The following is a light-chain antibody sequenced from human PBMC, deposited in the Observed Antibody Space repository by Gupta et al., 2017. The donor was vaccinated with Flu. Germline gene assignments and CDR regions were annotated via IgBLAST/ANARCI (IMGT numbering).Light chain of an antibody. Sequence: IQMTKSPPSLSASVGDRVTITCRASQTLIYHLNWYQHKPGRAPKLLIYDGATLQGGVPSRFSGSGSGTHFTLTISNLQPEDSATYYCQQGYSAPRTFGQGTRVEI. CDR3: QQGYSAPRT. CDR1: QTLIYH. CDR2: DGA. V-gene: IGKV1-39*01. J-gene: IGKJ1*01.